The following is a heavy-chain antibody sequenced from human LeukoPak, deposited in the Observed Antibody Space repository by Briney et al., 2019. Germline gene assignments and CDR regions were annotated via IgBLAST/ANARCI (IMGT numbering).Heavy chain of an antibody. Sequence: GGSLRLSCAPCGFTLRSYAMSWVRQAPGKGLEGVSAISGSGGNTYYADSVKGRFTISRDNSKNTLYLQMNSLSVEDTAVYYCATLSGGPFWGQGTLVTVSS. CDR1: GFTLRSYA. D-gene: IGHD1-26*01. CDR3: ATLSGGPF. J-gene: IGHJ4*02. V-gene: IGHV3-23*01. CDR2: ISGSGGNT.